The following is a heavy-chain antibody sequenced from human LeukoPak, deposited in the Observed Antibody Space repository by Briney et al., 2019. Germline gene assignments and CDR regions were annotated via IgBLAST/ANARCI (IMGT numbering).Heavy chain of an antibody. CDR1: GFTFSSYA. D-gene: IGHD1-26*01. V-gene: IGHV3-23*01. CDR2: ISGSGGST. J-gene: IGHJ4*02. Sequence: PGGSLRLSCAASGFTFSSYAMSWVRQAPGKGLEWVSAISGSGGSTYYADSVKGRFTISRDNSKNTLYLQMDSLRAEDTAVYYSGSYYSDTPYYFDYWGQGTLVTVSS. CDR3: GSYYSDTPYYFDY.